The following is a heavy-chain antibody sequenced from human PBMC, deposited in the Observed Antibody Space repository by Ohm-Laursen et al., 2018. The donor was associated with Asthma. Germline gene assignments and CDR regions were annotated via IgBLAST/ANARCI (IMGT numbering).Heavy chain of an antibody. CDR2: IWYDGSNK. Sequence: RSLRLSCAASGFTFSSYGMHWVRQAPGKGLEWVAVIWYDGSNKYYADSVKGRFTISRDNSKNTLYLQMNSLRAEDTAVYYCAREGYSYGPTYYFDYWGQGTLVTVSS. CDR1: GFTFSSYG. V-gene: IGHV3-33*01. CDR3: AREGYSYGPTYYFDY. D-gene: IGHD5-18*01. J-gene: IGHJ4*02.